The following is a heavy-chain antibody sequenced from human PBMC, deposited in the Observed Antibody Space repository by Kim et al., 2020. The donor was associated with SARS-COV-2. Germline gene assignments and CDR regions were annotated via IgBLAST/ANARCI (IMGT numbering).Heavy chain of an antibody. J-gene: IGHJ4*02. CDR3: ARARVEWELLQLDY. V-gene: IGHV3-30*04. CDR1: GFTFSSYA. Sequence: GGSLRLSCAASGFTFSSYAMHWVRQAPGKGLEWVAVISYDGSNKYYADSVKGRFTISRDNSKNTLYLQMNSLRAEDTAVYYCARARVEWELLQLDYWGQGTLVTVSS. CDR2: ISYDGSNK. D-gene: IGHD1-26*01.